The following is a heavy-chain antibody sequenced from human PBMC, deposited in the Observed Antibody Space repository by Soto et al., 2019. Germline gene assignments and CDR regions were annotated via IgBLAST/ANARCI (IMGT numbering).Heavy chain of an antibody. J-gene: IGHJ3*02. Sequence: QVQLQQWGAGLLKPSETLSLTCAVYGGSFSGYYWSWIRQPPGKGLEWIGEIKHSGSTNYNPSLKSRVTISVDTSKNQFSLKLSSVTAADTAVYYCARASGDYDAFDIWGQGTMVTVSS. CDR1: GGSFSGYY. D-gene: IGHD4-17*01. V-gene: IGHV4-34*01. CDR2: IKHSGST. CDR3: ARASGDYDAFDI.